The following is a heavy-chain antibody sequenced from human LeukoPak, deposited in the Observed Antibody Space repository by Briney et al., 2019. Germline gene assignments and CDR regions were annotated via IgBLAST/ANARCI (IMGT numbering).Heavy chain of an antibody. Sequence: SETLSLTCAVYGGSFSAYYWGWIRQPPGKGLEWIGEIDHSGFPNYNPSLKSRFTISVDTSKNQLSLKLSSVTAADTAVYYCARVNNWFDPWGQGTLVTVSS. V-gene: IGHV4-34*01. J-gene: IGHJ5*02. CDR1: GGSFSAYY. CDR2: IDHSGFP. CDR3: ARVNNWFDP.